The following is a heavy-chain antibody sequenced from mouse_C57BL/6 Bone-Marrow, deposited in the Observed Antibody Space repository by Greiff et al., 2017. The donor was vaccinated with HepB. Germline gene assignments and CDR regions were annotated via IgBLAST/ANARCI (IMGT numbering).Heavy chain of an antibody. D-gene: IGHD2-4*01. Sequence: VQLKQSGAELVRPGASVKLSCTASGFNINDDYMHWVKQRPEQGLEWIGWIYPENGDTEYAAKFQGKATITADTSSNTAYLQLSSLTSEDAAVYYCTTNDYDGAYWGQGTLVTVSA. J-gene: IGHJ3*01. V-gene: IGHV14-4*01. CDR1: GFNINDDY. CDR2: IYPENGDT. CDR3: TTNDYDGAY.